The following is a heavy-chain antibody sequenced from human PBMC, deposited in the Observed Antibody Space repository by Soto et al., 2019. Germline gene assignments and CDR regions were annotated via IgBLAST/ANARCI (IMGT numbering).Heavy chain of an antibody. J-gene: IGHJ3*02. Sequence: SETLSLTCTVSGGSISSYYWSWIRQPPGKGLEWIGYIYYSGSTNYNPSLKSRVTISVDTSKNQFSLKLSSVTAADTAVYYCARFYGDYGGEDAFDIWGQGTMVTVSS. V-gene: IGHV4-59*08. CDR2: IYYSGST. D-gene: IGHD4-17*01. CDR1: GGSISSYY. CDR3: ARFYGDYGGEDAFDI.